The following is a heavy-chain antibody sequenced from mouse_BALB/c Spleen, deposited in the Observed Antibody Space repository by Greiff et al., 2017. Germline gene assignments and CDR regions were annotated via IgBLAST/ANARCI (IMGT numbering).Heavy chain of an antibody. CDR3: ARDYGYDGGYAMDY. D-gene: IGHD2-2*01. CDR2: IDPANGNT. J-gene: IGHJ4*01. CDR1: GFNIKDTY. V-gene: IGHV14-3*02. Sequence: EVKLVESGAELVKPGASVKLSCTASGFNIKDTYMHWVKQRPEQGLEWIGRIDPANGNTKYDPKFQGKATITADTSSNTAYLQLSSLTSEDTAVYYCARDYGYDGGYAMDYWGQGTSVTVSS.